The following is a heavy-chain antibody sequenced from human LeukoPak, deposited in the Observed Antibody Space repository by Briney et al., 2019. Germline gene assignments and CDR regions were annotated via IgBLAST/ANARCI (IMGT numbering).Heavy chain of an antibody. CDR2: ISSSSSYI. V-gene: IGHV3-21*01. D-gene: IGHD6-19*01. Sequence: GGPLRLSCAASGFTFSSYSMNWVRQAPGKGLEWVSSISSSSSYIYYADSVKGRFTISRDNAKNSLYLQMNSLRAEDTAVYYCARDYSSGWYTENWFDPWGQGTLVTVSS. J-gene: IGHJ5*02. CDR3: ARDYSSGWYTENWFDP. CDR1: GFTFSSYS.